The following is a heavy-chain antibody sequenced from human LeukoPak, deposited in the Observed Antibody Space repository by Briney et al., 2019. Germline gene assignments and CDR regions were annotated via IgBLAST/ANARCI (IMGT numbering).Heavy chain of an antibody. V-gene: IGHV4-59*11. CDR2: INYSGGT. D-gene: IGHD1-26*01. CDR3: ARGLSGNYQYYLDY. J-gene: IGHJ4*02. CDR1: GVFITDHN. Sequence: SETLSLTCSVSGVFITDHNWSWLRKSPGKGLEWIGCINYSGGTYTNPSLRSRLTLSLDTSKNQCSLRLTSVTAADTAVNFCARGLSGNYQYYLDYWGQGTQVTVST.